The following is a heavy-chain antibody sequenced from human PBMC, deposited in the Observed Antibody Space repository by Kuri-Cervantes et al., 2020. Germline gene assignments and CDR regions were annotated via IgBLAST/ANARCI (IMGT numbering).Heavy chain of an antibody. CDR1: GFTFDDYA. CDR3: ARDHARAVELERPHPIRGSGLYGMDV. V-gene: IGHV3-9*01. J-gene: IGHJ6*02. Sequence: GGSLRLSCAASGFTFDDYAMHWVRQAPGKGLEWVSGISWNSGSIGYADSVKGRFTISRDNAKNSLYLQMNSLRAEDTAVYYCARDHARAVELERPHPIRGSGLYGMDVWGQGTTVTVSS. CDR2: ISWNSGSI. D-gene: IGHD1-1*01.